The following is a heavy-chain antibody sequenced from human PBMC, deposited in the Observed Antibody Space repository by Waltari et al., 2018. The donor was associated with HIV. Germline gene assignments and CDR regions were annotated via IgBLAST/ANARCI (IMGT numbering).Heavy chain of an antibody. J-gene: IGHJ4*02. Sequence: QLQLQESGPGLVKPSETLSLTCIVSGGSASSSNFFWGWIRQPLGKGPEWIGSIFYNGSTYYNPSLKTQVTISIDAPNEQFSLRLNSVTVADTGVYYCARTPRGEQWLAYWGQGTQVTVSS. CDR3: ARTPRGEQWLAY. D-gene: IGHD6-19*01. CDR1: GGSASSSNFF. CDR2: IFYNGST. V-gene: IGHV4-39*01.